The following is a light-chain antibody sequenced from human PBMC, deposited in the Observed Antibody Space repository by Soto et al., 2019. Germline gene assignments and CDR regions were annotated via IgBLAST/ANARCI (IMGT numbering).Light chain of an antibody. Sequence: QSALTQVRSVSGPPGQSVTISGTGTSRDIGGYNHVSWYQQHPGKAPKLIIYDVAKRPSGVPDRFSGSKSGNTASLTISGLQREDEGDYSCCSYSGSRLIFGGGTKVTVL. CDR1: SRDIGGYNH. CDR2: DVA. J-gene: IGLJ2*01. V-gene: IGLV2-11*01. CDR3: CSYSGSRLI.